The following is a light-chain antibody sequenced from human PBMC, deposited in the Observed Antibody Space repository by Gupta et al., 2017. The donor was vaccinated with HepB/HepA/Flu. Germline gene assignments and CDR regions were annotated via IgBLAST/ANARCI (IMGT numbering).Light chain of an antibody. CDR1: QSIRTY. V-gene: IGKV1-39*01. CDR3: QQTYSPPLT. J-gene: IGKJ3*01. Sequence: DIQMTQSPSSLSASVGGRVTITCRASQSIRTYLNWSQHKLGKSPKVLIYDASSLQSGVPSRFSSSGSGTDITLTISSLQPEDFATYYWQQTYSPPLTFGPGTKVDIK. CDR2: DAS.